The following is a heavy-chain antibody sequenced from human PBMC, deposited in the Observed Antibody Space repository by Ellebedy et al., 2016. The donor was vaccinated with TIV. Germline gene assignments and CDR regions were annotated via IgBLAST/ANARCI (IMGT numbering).Heavy chain of an antibody. CDR3: ATVGPGYSGYDSLDY. J-gene: IGHJ4*02. CDR2: FDPEDGET. CDR1: GYTLTELS. V-gene: IGHV1-24*01. D-gene: IGHD5-12*01. Sequence: ASVKVSXXVSGYTLTELSMHWVRQAPGKGLEWMGGFDPEDGETIYAQKFQGRVTMTEDTSTDTAYMELSSLRSEDTAVYYCATVGPGYSGYDSLDYWGQGTLVTVSS.